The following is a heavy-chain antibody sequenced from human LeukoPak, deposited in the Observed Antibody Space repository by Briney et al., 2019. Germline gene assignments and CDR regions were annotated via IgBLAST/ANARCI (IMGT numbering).Heavy chain of an antibody. CDR2: ISPSSGTI. V-gene: IGHV3-48*01. J-gene: IGHJ4*02. CDR3: ARDEYDILTDYDY. D-gene: IGHD3-9*01. Sequence: GGSLRLSCVVSGFTFSMYNMNWVRQAPGKGPQWVSSISPSSGTIHYADSVKGRFTISRDNAKNSLYLQMTSLRAEDAAVYYCARDEYDILTDYDYWGQGILVTVSS. CDR1: GFTFSMYN.